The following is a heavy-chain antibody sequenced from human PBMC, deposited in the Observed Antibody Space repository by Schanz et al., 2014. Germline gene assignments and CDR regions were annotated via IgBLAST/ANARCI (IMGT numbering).Heavy chain of an antibody. CDR2: IGGSGDST. V-gene: IGHV3-NL1*01. Sequence: QAQLVESGGGVVQPGRSLRLSCVASGFTFISYDIHWVRQAPGKGLEWVSGIGGSGDSTHYADSVKGRFIISRDNSKKTLYLQVNSLRAEDTAVYYCARLDSSSWYPRYWGQGTLVTVSS. D-gene: IGHD6-13*01. CDR1: GFTFISYD. CDR3: ARLDSSSWYPRY. J-gene: IGHJ4*02.